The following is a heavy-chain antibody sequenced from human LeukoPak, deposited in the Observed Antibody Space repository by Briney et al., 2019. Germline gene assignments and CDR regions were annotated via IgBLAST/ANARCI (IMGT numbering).Heavy chain of an antibody. CDR3: ARDQSGGRGLNAFDI. CDR1: GDSINSRNYY. V-gene: IGHV4-39*07. J-gene: IGHJ3*02. D-gene: IGHD2-15*01. CDR2: IFYSGST. Sequence: SSETLSLTCTVSGDSINSRNYYWGWIRQPLGKGLEWIGSIFYSGSTYYKPSLKSRVTISLDTSKNQFSLKLNSVTAADTAVYYCARDQSGGRGLNAFDIWGQGTMVTVSS.